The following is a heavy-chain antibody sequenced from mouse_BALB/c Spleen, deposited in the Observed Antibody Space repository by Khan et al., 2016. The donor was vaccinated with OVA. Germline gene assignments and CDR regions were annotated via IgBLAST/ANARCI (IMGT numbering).Heavy chain of an antibody. D-gene: IGHD2-3*01. J-gene: IGHJ3*01. CDR1: GYAFTTYN. CDR3: ARSSDGYYPRAD. Sequence: VQLKQSGPELVRPGASVKVSCKASGYAFTTYNIYWVKQSHGKSLEWIGYIDPYNGGTNYNQNFKDKATLTVDKSSSAAYMHLDSLTSEDSAVYVCARSSDGYYPRADWGQGTLVTVSA. V-gene: IGHV1S135*01. CDR2: IDPYNGGT.